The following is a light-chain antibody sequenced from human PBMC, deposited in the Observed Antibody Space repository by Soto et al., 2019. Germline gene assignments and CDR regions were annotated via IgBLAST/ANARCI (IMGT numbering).Light chain of an antibody. V-gene: IGLV2-14*01. CDR2: DVS. CDR3: SSYTSSSTSDVV. Sequence: QSALTLPASVSGSPGQSITISCTGTSSDVGGYNYVSWYQQHPGKAPKLMIYDVSNRPSGVSNRFSGSKSGNTASLTISGLQAEDEADYYCSSYTSSSTSDVVFGGGTKLTVL. CDR1: SSDVGGYNY. J-gene: IGLJ2*01.